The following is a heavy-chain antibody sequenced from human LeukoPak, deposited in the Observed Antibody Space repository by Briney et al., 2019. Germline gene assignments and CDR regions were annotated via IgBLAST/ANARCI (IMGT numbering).Heavy chain of an antibody. CDR2: SNTDGTI. V-gene: IGHV3-48*01. D-gene: IGHD6-19*01. Sequence: GGSLRLSCAASGFTFSYYSMNWVRQAPGKGLEWISYSNTDGTISYADSVKGRFTISRDNSKNTLYLQMNSLRAEDTAVYYCARALPWGAVADYYYYYGMDVWGQGTTVTVSS. CDR3: ARALPWGAVADYYYYYGMDV. CDR1: GFTFSYYS. J-gene: IGHJ6*02.